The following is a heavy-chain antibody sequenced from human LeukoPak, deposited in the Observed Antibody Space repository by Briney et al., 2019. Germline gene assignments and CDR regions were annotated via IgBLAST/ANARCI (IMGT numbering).Heavy chain of an antibody. Sequence: GGSLRLSCTASGFTFGDYAMSWVRQAPGKGLEWVGFIRSNAYGGTTEYAASVKGRFTISRDDSKSIAYLQMNSLKTEDTAVYYCTRAESSSGWYGEYYYYYYMDVWGKGATVTISS. D-gene: IGHD6-19*01. CDR3: TRAESSSGWYGEYYYYYYMDV. CDR2: IRSNAYGGTT. V-gene: IGHV3-49*04. J-gene: IGHJ6*03. CDR1: GFTFGDYA.